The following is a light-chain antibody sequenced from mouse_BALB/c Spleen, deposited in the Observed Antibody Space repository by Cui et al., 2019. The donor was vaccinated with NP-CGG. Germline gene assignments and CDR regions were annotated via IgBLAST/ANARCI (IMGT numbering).Light chain of an antibody. CDR1: TGAVTTSNY. CDR3: ALWYSNHWV. V-gene: IGLV1*01. J-gene: IGLJ1*01. Sequence: AVVTRESALTTSPGETVTLTCRSSTGAVTTSNYANWVQEKPDHLFTGLIGGTNNRTPGVPARFSGSLIGDKDALTITGAQTEDEAIYFCALWYSNHWVFGGGTKLTVL. CDR2: GTN.